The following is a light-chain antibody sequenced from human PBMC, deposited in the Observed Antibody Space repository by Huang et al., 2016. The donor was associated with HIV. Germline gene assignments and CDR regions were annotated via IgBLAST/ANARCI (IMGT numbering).Light chain of an antibody. V-gene: IGKV3-20*01. J-gene: IGKJ4*01. Sequence: EIVLTQSPGTLSWSPGERATLSCRASQSVSSSDLAWYQQKPGQAPRLLIYGASSRATGVPDRFSGSGSGTDFTLTISRLEPEDFAVYYCQQYGSSRVTFGGGTKVEIK. CDR1: QSVSSSD. CDR3: QQYGSSRVT. CDR2: GAS.